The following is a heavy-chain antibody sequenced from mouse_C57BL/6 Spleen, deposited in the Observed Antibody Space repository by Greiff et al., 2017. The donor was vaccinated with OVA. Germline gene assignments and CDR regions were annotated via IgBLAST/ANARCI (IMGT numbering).Heavy chain of an antibody. J-gene: IGHJ2*01. D-gene: IGHD1-1*01. CDR2: IDPSDSYT. V-gene: IGHV1-50*01. Sequence: VQLQQSGAELVKPGASVKLSCKASGYTFTSYWMQWVKQRPGQGLEWIGEIDPSDSYTNYNQKFKGKATLTVDTSSSTAYMQLSSLTSEDSAVYYCARRTTVGLDYWGQGTTLTVSS. CDR3: ARRTTVGLDY. CDR1: GYTFTSYW.